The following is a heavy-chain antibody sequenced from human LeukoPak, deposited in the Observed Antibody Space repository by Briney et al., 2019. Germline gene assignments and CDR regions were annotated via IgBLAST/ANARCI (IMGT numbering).Heavy chain of an antibody. V-gene: IGHV3-30*02. CDR2: IRYDGSNK. CDR1: GFTFSSYG. Sequence: PGGSLRLSCAASGFTFSSYGMHWVRQAPGKGLEWVAFIRYDGSNKYNADSVKGRFTISRDNSKNTLYLQMNSLRGEDTAVYYCAKDYLPAATENYMDVWGKGTTVTASS. J-gene: IGHJ6*03. D-gene: IGHD2-2*01. CDR3: AKDYLPAATENYMDV.